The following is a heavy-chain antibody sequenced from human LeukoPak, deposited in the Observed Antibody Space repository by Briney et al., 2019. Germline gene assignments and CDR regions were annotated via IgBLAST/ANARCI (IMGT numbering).Heavy chain of an antibody. CDR2: ISGSGGST. CDR1: GFTFSSYW. Sequence: GGSLRLSCAASGFTFSSYWMHWVRQAPGKGLEWVSAISGSGGSTYYADSVKGRFTISRDNSKNTLYLQMNSLRAEDTAVYYCARNPEFDSSGYYYVDWGQGTLVTVSS. D-gene: IGHD3-22*01. J-gene: IGHJ4*02. V-gene: IGHV3-23*01. CDR3: ARNPEFDSSGYYYVD.